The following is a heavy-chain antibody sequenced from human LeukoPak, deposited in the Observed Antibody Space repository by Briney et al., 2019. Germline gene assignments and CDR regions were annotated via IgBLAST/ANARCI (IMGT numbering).Heavy chain of an antibody. V-gene: IGHV1-46*01. Sequence: GASVKVSCKASGYTFTNYYIHWVRQAPGQGLEWMGIINPSGGSTSYAQKFQGRVTMTRDMSTSTVYMELSSLRSEDTAVYYCASSSGTYYDFWSGYSANQYYYYMDVWGKGTTVTVSS. J-gene: IGHJ6*03. D-gene: IGHD3-3*01. CDR2: INPSGGST. CDR3: ASSSGTYYDFWSGYSANQYYYYMDV. CDR1: GYTFTNYY.